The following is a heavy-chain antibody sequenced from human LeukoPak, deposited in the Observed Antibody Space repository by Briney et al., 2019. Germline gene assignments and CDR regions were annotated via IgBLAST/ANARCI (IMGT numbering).Heavy chain of an antibody. Sequence: GGSLRLSCAASGFTFSSYGMSWVRQAPGKGLEWVSAISGSGGSTYYADSVKGRFTISRDNSKNTLYLQMNSLRAEDTAVYYCARANCGGDCQHSMYYFDFWGQGTLVTVSS. CDR1: GFTFSSYG. V-gene: IGHV3-23*01. CDR2: ISGSGGST. CDR3: ARANCGGDCQHSMYYFDF. J-gene: IGHJ4*02. D-gene: IGHD2-21*02.